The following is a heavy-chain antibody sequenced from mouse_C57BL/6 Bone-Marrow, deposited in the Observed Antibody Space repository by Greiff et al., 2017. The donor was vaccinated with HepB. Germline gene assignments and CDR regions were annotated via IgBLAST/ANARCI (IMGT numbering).Heavy chain of an antibody. D-gene: IGHD1-1*01. CDR3: ERSRVGAFITTVVAPFDY. V-gene: IGHV1-85*01. CDR1: GYTFTSYD. CDR2: IYPRDGST. Sequence: QVQLQQSGPGLVKPGASVKLSCKASGYTFTSYDINWVKQRPGQGLEWIGWIYPRDGSTKYNEKFKGKATLTVDTSSSTAYMELHSLTSEDSAVYFCERSRVGAFITTVVAPFDYWGQGTTLTVSS. J-gene: IGHJ2*01.